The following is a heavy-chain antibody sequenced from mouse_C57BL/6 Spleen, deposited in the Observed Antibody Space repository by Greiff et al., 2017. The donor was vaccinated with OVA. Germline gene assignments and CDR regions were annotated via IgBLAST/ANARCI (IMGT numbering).Heavy chain of an antibody. CDR3: TRKEDGGGFAY. J-gene: IGHJ3*01. CDR2: IDPETGGS. Sequence: QVHVKQSGAELVRPGASVTLSCKASGYTFTDYEMHWVKQTPVHGLEWIGAIDPETGGSAYNQKFKGKAILTADKSSSTAYMELRSLTSEDSAVYYCTRKEDGGGFAYWGQGTLVTVSA. CDR1: GYTFTDYE. V-gene: IGHV1-15*01. D-gene: IGHD2-3*01.